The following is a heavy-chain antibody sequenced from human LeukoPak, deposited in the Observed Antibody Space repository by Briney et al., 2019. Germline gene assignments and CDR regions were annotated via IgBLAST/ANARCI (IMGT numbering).Heavy chain of an antibody. CDR2: IGTAGDT. D-gene: IGHD2-15*01. Sequence: GGSLRLSCAASGFTFSSYDMHWVRQATGKGLEWVSAIGTAGDTYYPGSVKGRFTISRENAKNSLYLQMNSLRAGDTAVYYCARALPYCSGGSCPPDYWGQGTLVTVSS. CDR3: ARALPYCSGGSCPPDY. CDR1: GFTFSSYD. J-gene: IGHJ4*02. V-gene: IGHV3-13*01.